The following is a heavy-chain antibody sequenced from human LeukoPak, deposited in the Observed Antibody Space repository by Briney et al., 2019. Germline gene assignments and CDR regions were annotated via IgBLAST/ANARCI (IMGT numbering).Heavy chain of an antibody. V-gene: IGHV1-8*02. CDR1: GYTFTSYD. CDR2: MNPNSGNT. Sequence: GASVKVSCKASGYTFTSYDINWVRQATGQGLEWMGWMNPNSGNTGYAQKLQGRVTMTTDTSTSTAYMELRSLRSGDTAVYYCALEKDGDPRGMDVWGQGTTVTVSS. J-gene: IGHJ6*02. D-gene: IGHD4-17*01. CDR3: ALEKDGDPRGMDV.